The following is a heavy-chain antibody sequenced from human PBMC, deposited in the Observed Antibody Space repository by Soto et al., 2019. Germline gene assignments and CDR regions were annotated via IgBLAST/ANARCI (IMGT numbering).Heavy chain of an antibody. CDR1: GFTLSNDW. D-gene: IGHD3-16*02. V-gene: IGHV3-15*07. J-gene: IGHJ4*01. Sequence: GGSLSLSCAASGFTLSNDWINWVRHSPGKGLEWVGRIKSKTDGGTTDFAAPVNGRFANSRDDSQNMVYLPMNSLKTEDTAVNYFSLDSYIAVVIIRFAYRGHRTPVTVSS. CDR2: IKSKTDGGTT. CDR3: SLDSYIAVVIIRFAY.